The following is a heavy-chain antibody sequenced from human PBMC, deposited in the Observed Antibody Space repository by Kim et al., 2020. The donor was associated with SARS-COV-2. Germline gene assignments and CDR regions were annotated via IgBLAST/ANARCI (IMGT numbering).Heavy chain of an antibody. Sequence: SVKVSCKVSGGSFRTYVMSWVRQAPGQGLEWMGGIIPLIGTASFAQKFQGRVTITADESTTTTYMERSGLRSEDTAVYYCARGGDELNYQNGVDGWGQGPPATVPS. V-gene: IGHV1-69*13. CDR2: IIPLIGTA. D-gene: IGHD1-7*01. CDR3: ARGGDELNYQNGVDG. CDR1: GGSFRTYV. J-gene: IGHJ6*02.